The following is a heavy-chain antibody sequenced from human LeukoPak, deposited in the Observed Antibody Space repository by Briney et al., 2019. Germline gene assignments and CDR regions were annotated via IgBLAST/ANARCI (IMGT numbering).Heavy chain of an antibody. CDR3: ASGCSSTSCSYDY. CDR1: GYTFTNYG. Sequence: ASVKVSCKASGYTFTNYGISWVRQAPGQGLELMGWISAYYGNTKYAQKLQGRVTMTTDTSTSTAYMELRSLRSDDTAVYYCASGCSSTSCSYDYWGQGTLVTVSS. CDR2: ISAYYGNT. J-gene: IGHJ4*02. V-gene: IGHV1-18*01. D-gene: IGHD2-2*01.